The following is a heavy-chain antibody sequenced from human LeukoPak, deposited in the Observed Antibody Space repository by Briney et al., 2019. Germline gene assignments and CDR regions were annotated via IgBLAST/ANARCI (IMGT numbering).Heavy chain of an antibody. V-gene: IGHV3-23*01. Sequence: TGGSLRLSCAASGFTFSSYAMSWVRQAPGKGLEWVSGVSGGGTSTYYADSVKGRFTISRDNSKNTLYLQMNSLRAEDTAVYYCAEDLEWGQYSSSSYDYWGQGTQVTVSS. D-gene: IGHD6-6*01. CDR1: GFTFSSYA. CDR3: AEDLEWGQYSSSSYDY. CDR2: VSGGGTST. J-gene: IGHJ4*02.